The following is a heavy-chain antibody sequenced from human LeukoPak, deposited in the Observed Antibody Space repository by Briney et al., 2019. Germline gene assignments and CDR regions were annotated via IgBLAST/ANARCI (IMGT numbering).Heavy chain of an antibody. D-gene: IGHD2-2*01. Sequence: PSETLSLTCAVYGGSFSGYYWSWIRQPPGKGLEWIGEINHSGSTNYNPSLKSRVTISVDTSKNQFSLKLSSVTAADTAVYYCARGRGKVGFDPWGQGTLVTVSS. CDR1: GGSFSGYY. J-gene: IGHJ5*02. V-gene: IGHV4-34*01. CDR3: ARGRGKVGFDP. CDR2: INHSGST.